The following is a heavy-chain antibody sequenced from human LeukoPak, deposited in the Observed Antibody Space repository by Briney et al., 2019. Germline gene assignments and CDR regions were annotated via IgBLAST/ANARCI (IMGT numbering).Heavy chain of an antibody. V-gene: IGHV3-48*03. CDR1: GFTFSSYE. CDR3: VRGGFCSGGTCYPLNAFDI. D-gene: IGHD2-15*01. Sequence: GGSLRLSCAASGFTFSSYEMNWVRQAPGMGLEWISYINVGATPIYYADSVKGRFTISRDDAKSSLFLQMNNLRAEDTAVYYCVRGGFCSGGTCYPLNAFDIWGLGTMVTVSS. CDR2: INVGATPI. J-gene: IGHJ3*02.